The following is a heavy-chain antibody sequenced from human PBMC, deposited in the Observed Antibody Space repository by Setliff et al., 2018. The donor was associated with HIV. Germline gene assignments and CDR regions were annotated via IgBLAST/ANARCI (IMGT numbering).Heavy chain of an antibody. J-gene: IGHJ6*03. Sequence: GGSLRLSCAASGFTFASYALSWVRQAPGKGLEWVSSISGSGSNTYYADSVKGRFSISRDNSKNTLYLQMNSLRAEDTAVYYCAKDLPSNYYYYMDVWGKGTTVTV. CDR3: AKDLPSNYYYYMDV. CDR1: GFTFASYA. CDR2: ISGSGSNT. V-gene: IGHV3-23*01.